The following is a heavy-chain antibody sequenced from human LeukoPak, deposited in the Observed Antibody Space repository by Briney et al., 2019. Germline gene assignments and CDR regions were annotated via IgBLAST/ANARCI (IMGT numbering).Heavy chain of an antibody. Sequence: GASVKVSCKASGYTFTSYGISWVRQAPGQGLEWMGWISAYNGNTNYAQKLQGRVTMTTDTSTSTAYMELRSLRSDDTAVYYCARDFNGYGDYDQIRLDYWGQGTLVTVSS. V-gene: IGHV1-18*01. J-gene: IGHJ4*02. CDR2: ISAYNGNT. CDR3: ARDFNGYGDYDQIRLDY. D-gene: IGHD4-17*01. CDR1: GYTFTSYG.